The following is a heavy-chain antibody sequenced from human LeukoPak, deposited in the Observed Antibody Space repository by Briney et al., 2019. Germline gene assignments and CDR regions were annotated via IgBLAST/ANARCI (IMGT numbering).Heavy chain of an antibody. CDR3: ASAESTMIVDY. CDR1: GGSISSYY. J-gene: IGHJ4*02. D-gene: IGHD3-22*01. V-gene: IGHV4-59*08. Sequence: SETLSLTCTVSGGSISSYYWSWIRQPPGKGLEWIGYIYYSGSTNYNPSLKSRVTISVDTSKNQFSLKLSSVTAADTAVYYCASAESTMIVDYWGQGTLVTVSS. CDR2: IYYSGST.